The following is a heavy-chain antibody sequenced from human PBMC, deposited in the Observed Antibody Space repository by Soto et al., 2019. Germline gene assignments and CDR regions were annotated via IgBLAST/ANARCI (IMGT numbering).Heavy chain of an antibody. Sequence: GGSLRLSCAASGFTLSSYWMSWIRQVPGKGLEWVANTKGDGSEMYLIDSVAGRFTISRDNARNTVSLQMNNLRVEDTALYYCVRDGRGGSHFDSWGQGPLVTVYS. CDR2: TKGDGSEM. D-gene: IGHD6-25*01. CDR1: GFTLSSYW. CDR3: VRDGRGGSHFDS. V-gene: IGHV3-7*01. J-gene: IGHJ5*01.